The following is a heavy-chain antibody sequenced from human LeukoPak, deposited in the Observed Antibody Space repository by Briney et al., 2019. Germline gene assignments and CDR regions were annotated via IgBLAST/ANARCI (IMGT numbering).Heavy chain of an antibody. J-gene: IGHJ6*02. CDR2: INPSGGST. CDR3: ARGDFNYYYGLDV. D-gene: IGHD3/OR15-3a*01. Sequence: ASVKVSCKASGYTFTSYYMHWVRQAPGQGLEWMGIINPSGGSTGYAQRFQGRVTMTGDTSTSTVYMELSSLRSEDTAVYYCARGDFNYYYGLDVWGQGTTVTVSS. V-gene: IGHV1-46*01. CDR1: GYTFTSYY.